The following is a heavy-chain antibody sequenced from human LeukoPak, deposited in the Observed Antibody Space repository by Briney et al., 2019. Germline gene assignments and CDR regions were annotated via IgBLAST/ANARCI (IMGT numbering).Heavy chain of an antibody. CDR1: GYTFTSYG. Sequence: ASVKVSCKTSGYTFTSYGISWVRQAPGQGLEWMGWISAYNGNTNYAQKLQGRVTMTTDTSTSTAYMELRSLRSDDTAVYYCAREPGYSSGWYGRFDYWGQGTLVTVSS. D-gene: IGHD6-19*01. CDR3: AREPGYSSGWYGRFDY. J-gene: IGHJ4*02. CDR2: ISAYNGNT. V-gene: IGHV1-18*01.